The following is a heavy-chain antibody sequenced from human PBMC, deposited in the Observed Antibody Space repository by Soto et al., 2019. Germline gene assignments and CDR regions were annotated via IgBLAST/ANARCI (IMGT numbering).Heavy chain of an antibody. CDR3: ASKSPWCSSISCPSYDYYYVMSV. CDR1: GFTFSSYE. J-gene: IGHJ6*02. D-gene: IGHD2-2*01. CDR2: ISSSGSTI. V-gene: IGHV3-48*03. Sequence: PGGSLRLSCSASGFTFSSYEMNWVRQAPGKGLEWVSYISSSGSTIYYADSVKGRFTISRDNAKNSLYLQMNSLRAEDTAVYYCASKSPWCSSISCPSYDYYYVMSVWGQGTTVTVSS.